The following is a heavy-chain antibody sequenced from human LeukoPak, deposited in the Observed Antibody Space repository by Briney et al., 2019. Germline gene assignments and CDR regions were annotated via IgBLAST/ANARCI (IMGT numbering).Heavy chain of an antibody. V-gene: IGHV4-38-2*02. D-gene: IGHD3-10*01. Sequence: TSETLSLTCTVSGYSISSGYYWGWIRQPPGKGLEWIGSIYHSGSTYYNPSLKSRVTISVDTSKNQFSLKLSSVTAADTAVYYCARDYGSGSFDYWGQGTLVTASS. CDR3: ARDYGSGSFDY. CDR2: IYHSGST. CDR1: GYSISSGYY. J-gene: IGHJ4*02.